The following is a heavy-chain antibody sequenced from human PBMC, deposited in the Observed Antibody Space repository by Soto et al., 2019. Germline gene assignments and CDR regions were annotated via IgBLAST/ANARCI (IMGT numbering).Heavy chain of an antibody. CDR1: GFTFSSYA. Sequence: PGGSLRLSCAASGFTFSSYAMSWVRQAPGKGLEWVSVISGSGDSTNYADSVKDQFTISRDNSKNSLYLQMNSLRVEDTAVYYCAKSSTWAHYYYMDVWGKGTTVTVSS. CDR2: ISGSGDST. CDR3: AKSSTWAHYYYMDV. J-gene: IGHJ6*03. V-gene: IGHV3-23*01. D-gene: IGHD2-2*01.